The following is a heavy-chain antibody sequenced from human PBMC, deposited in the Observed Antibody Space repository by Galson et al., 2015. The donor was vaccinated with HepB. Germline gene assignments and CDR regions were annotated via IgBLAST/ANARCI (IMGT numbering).Heavy chain of an antibody. CDR1: GYTFSIYS. D-gene: IGHD5-24*01. V-gene: IGHV1-46*01. CDR3: ARGRDDDNNLYFYSMDV. Sequence: SVKVSCKAFGYTFSIYSMHWVRQAPGQGLEWMGLINPTDGSTTYAQKFQGRVTMTRDTSTTTVYMQLSSLRSEDTAVYYCARGRDDDNNLYFYSMDVWGKGTTVTVSS. J-gene: IGHJ6*03. CDR2: INPTDGST.